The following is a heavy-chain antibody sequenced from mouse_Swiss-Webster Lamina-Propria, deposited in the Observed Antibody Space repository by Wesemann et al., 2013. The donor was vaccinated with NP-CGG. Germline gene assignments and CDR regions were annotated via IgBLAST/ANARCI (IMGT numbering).Heavy chain of an antibody. D-gene: IGHD2-1*01. J-gene: IGHJ3*01. CDR2: ISNGGGST. CDR3: ARYGNFSWFAY. Sequence: LEWVAYISNGGGSTYYPDTVKGRFTISRDNAKNTLYLQMSSLKSEDTAMYYCARYGNFSWFAYWGQGTLVTVSA. V-gene: IGHV5-12-2*01.